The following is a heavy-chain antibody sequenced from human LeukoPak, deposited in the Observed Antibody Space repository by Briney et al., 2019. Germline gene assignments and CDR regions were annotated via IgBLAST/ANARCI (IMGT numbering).Heavy chain of an antibody. CDR3: AEVHVAAAGPGIDY. D-gene: IGHD6-13*01. V-gene: IGHV3-30*18. Sequence: GGSLRLSCAASGFTFSSYGMHWVRQAPGKGREWVAVISYDGSNKYYADSVKGRFTISRDNSKNTLYLQMNSLRAEDTAVYYCAEVHVAAAGPGIDYWGQGTLVTVSS. J-gene: IGHJ4*02. CDR1: GFTFSSYG. CDR2: ISYDGSNK.